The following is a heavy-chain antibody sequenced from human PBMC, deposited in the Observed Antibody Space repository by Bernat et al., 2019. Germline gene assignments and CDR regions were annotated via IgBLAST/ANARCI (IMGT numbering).Heavy chain of an antibody. V-gene: IGHV3-66*01. CDR1: GFTVSSNY. CDR3: AREWGDILVVPAARYYYYMDV. Sequence: EVQLVESGGGLVQPGGSLRLSCAASGFTVSSNYMSWVRQAPGKGLEWVSVIYSGGSTYYADSVKGRFTISRDNSKNTLYLQMNSLRAEDTAVYYCAREWGDILVVPAARYYYYMDVWGKGTTVTVSS. J-gene: IGHJ6*03. D-gene: IGHD2-2*01. CDR2: IYSGGST.